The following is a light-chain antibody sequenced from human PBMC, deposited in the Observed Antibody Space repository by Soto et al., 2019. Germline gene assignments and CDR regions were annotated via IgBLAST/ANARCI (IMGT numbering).Light chain of an antibody. V-gene: IGKV3-15*01. CDR1: QSVSSN. Sequence: EIVMTQSPATLSVSPGERATLSCRASQSVSSNLAWYQQKPGQAPRLLIYGASTRATGIPARFSGSGSGTEFTLTISSLQSEDFATYYCQQSYGTPRTFGGGTKVEIK. J-gene: IGKJ4*01. CDR3: QQSYGTPRT. CDR2: GAS.